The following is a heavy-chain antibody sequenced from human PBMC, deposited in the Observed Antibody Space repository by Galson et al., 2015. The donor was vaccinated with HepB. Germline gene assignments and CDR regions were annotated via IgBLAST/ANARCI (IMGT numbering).Heavy chain of an antibody. J-gene: IGHJ4*02. CDR1: GSTFDDYA. CDR3: AVGTSDILTPPNPY. D-gene: IGHD3-9*01. CDR2: ISWNSGSI. V-gene: IGHV3-9*01. Sequence: SLRLSCAASGSTFDDYAMHWVRQAPGKGLEWVSGISWNSGSIGYADSVKGRFTISRDNAKNSLYLQMNSLRAEDTALYYCAVGTSDILTPPNPYWGPRTLVTAPS.